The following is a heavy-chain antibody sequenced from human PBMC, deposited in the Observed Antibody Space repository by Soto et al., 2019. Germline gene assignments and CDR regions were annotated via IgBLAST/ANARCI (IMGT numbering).Heavy chain of an antibody. J-gene: IGHJ6*02. CDR3: TGCRGYSTKSYYYGMDV. D-gene: IGHD6-13*01. V-gene: IGHV3-30*03. CDR2: ISYDGSNK. CDR1: GFTFSSYG. Sequence: QVQLVESGGGVVQPGRSLRLSCAASGFTFSSYGMHWVRQAPGKRLEWVAVISYDGSNKYYADSVKGRFTISRDNSKNTLYLQMNSLRAEDTAVYYATGCRGYSTKSYYYGMDVWGQGTTVTVSS.